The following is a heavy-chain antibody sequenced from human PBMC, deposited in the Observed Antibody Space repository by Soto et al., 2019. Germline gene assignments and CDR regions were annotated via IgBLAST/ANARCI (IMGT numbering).Heavy chain of an antibody. Sequence: GGSLRLSCAASGFTFSSYGMHWVRQAPGKGLEWVAVISYDGSNKYYADSVKGRFTISRDNSKNTLYLQMNSLRAEDTAVYYCAKDSEYYDILTGWFDYWGQGTLVTVSS. V-gene: IGHV3-30*18. CDR2: ISYDGSNK. CDR1: GFTFSSYG. J-gene: IGHJ4*02. D-gene: IGHD3-9*01. CDR3: AKDSEYYDILTGWFDY.